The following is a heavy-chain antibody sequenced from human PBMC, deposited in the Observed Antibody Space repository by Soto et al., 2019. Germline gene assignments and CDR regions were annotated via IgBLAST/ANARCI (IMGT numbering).Heavy chain of an antibody. J-gene: IGHJ6*02. Sequence: GGSLRLSCAASGFTFSSYGMHWVRQAPGKGLEWVAVIWYDGSNKYYADSVKGRFTISRDNSGNTLFLHMYSLRAEDTAVYYCARYIPGVRYYGMDVWGQGTTVTVSS. D-gene: IGHD2-2*01. CDR3: ARYIPGVRYYGMDV. CDR2: IWYDGSNK. CDR1: GFTFSSYG. V-gene: IGHV3-33*01.